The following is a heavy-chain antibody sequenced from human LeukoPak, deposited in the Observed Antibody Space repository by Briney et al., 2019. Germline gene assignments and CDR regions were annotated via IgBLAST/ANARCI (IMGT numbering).Heavy chain of an antibody. CDR1: GFTFSGSA. Sequence: GGSLRLSCAASGFTFSGSAMHWVRQASGKGLEWVGRIRSKANRYATAYAASMKGRFTVSRDDSKNTAYLQMNSLKTEDTAVYYCTTRVPDAFDIWGQGTMVTVSS. J-gene: IGHJ3*02. CDR3: TTRVPDAFDI. CDR2: IRSKANRYAT. V-gene: IGHV3-73*01.